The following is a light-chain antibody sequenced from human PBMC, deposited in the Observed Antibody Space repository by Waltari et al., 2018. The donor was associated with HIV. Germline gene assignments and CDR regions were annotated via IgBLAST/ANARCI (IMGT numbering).Light chain of an antibody. J-gene: IGLJ1*01. CDR2: QNN. V-gene: IGLV3-1*01. CDR3: QAWDSVTGV. Sequence: SFELTQSPSLSVSPGQTASITCSGDSLGDYYVCWYQQKPGQSPALVIYQNNKRPSGIPERFSGSNSGNTATLTISGTQAMDEADYYCQAWDSVTGVFGTGTKVTVL. CDR1: SLGDYY.